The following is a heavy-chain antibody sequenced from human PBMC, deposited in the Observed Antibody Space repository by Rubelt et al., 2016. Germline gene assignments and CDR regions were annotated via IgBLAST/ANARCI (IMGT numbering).Heavy chain of an antibody. Sequence: QVQLQESGPGLVKPSDTLSLTCTVSGGSISSYYWTWIRQPPGKGLEWIGYIHYSGSTNSNPSLTSRVTISVDTSKNQFSLRLSFGTAADTAVYFCARDGGSSGWYDYWGQGTLVTVSS. D-gene: IGHD6-19*01. CDR3: ARDGGSSGWYDY. CDR1: GGSISSYY. V-gene: IGHV4-59*01. J-gene: IGHJ4*02. CDR2: IHYSGST.